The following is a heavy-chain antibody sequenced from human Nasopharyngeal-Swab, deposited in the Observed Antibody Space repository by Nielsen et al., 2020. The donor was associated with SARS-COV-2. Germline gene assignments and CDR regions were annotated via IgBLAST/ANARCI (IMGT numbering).Heavy chain of an antibody. CDR1: GFTFSSYA. V-gene: IGHV3-23*01. CDR3: ASGGIQLWLEDY. CDR2: ISGSGGST. J-gene: IGHJ4*02. D-gene: IGHD5-18*01. Sequence: GGSLRLSCAASGFTFSSYAMSWVRQAPGKGLEWVSAISGSGGSTYYADSVKGRFTISRDNSKNSLYLQMNSLRTEDTALYYCASGGIQLWLEDYWGQGTLVTVSS.